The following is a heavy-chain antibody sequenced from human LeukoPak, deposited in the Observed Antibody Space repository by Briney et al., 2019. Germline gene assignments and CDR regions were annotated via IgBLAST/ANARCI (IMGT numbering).Heavy chain of an antibody. CDR1: GFTFDDYA. D-gene: IGHD5-12*01. Sequence: GGSLRLSCAATGFTFDDYAMHWVRQAPGKGLEWVSGISWNSGSIGYADSVKGRFTISRDNAKNSLYLQMNSLRAEDTALYYCAKDMGYSGYYYYGMDVWGQGTTVTVSS. V-gene: IGHV3-9*01. CDR3: AKDMGYSGYYYYGMDV. CDR2: ISWNSGSI. J-gene: IGHJ6*02.